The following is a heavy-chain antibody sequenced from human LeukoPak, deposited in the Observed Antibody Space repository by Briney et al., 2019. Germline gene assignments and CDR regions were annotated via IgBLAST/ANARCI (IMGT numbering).Heavy chain of an antibody. D-gene: IGHD6-13*01. Sequence: ASVKVSCKASGGTFSSYAISWVRQAPGQGLEWMGGIIPIFGTANYAQKFQGRVTITTDESTSTAYMELSSLRSEDTGVYYCAKGLRQQLALDYWGQGTLVTVSS. CDR2: IIPIFGTA. J-gene: IGHJ4*02. CDR3: AKGLRQQLALDY. CDR1: GGTFSSYA. V-gene: IGHV1-69*05.